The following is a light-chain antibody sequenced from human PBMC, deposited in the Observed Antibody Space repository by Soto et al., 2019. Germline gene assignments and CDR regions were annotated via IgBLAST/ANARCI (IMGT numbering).Light chain of an antibody. Sequence: DIQMTQSPSSLSASVGDRVTITCRASQSISSYLNWYQQKPGKAPKLLIYAASSLQSGVPSRFSGSGSGTDFTLTIRSLQPEDFGTYYCQQSYSTLWTFGQGTKVAIK. CDR3: QQSYSTLWT. CDR2: AAS. J-gene: IGKJ1*01. V-gene: IGKV1-39*01. CDR1: QSISSY.